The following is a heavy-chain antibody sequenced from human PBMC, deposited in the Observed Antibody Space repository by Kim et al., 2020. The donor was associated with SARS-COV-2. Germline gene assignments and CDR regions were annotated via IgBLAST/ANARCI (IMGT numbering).Heavy chain of an antibody. J-gene: IGHJ6*02. CDR1: GYTLTELS. CDR2: FDPEDGET. CDR3: ATPHDSCRFISCRLYHGLDV. Sequence: ASVKVSCKVSGYTLTELSMHWVRQAPGKGLEWMGGFDPEDGETVYAQKFQGRVTMTEDTSTDTAYMELSSLRSEDTAVYYCATPHDSCRFISCRLYHGLDVWGQGTTVTVSS. V-gene: IGHV1-24*01. D-gene: IGHD3-22*01.